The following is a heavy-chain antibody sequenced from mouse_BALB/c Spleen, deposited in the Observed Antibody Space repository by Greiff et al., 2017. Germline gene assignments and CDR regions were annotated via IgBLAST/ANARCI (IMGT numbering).Heavy chain of an antibody. CDR3: ARGGYDRLTFAY. CDR2: IDPSDSYT. Sequence: QVQLQQPGAELVKPGASVKLSCKASGYTFTSYWMHWVKQRPGQGLEWIGEIDPSDSYTNYNQKFKGKATLTVDKSSSTAYMQLSSLTSEDSAVYYCARGGYDRLTFAYWGQGTLVTVSA. CDR1: GYTFTSYW. D-gene: IGHD1-2*01. V-gene: IGHV1-69*02. J-gene: IGHJ3*01.